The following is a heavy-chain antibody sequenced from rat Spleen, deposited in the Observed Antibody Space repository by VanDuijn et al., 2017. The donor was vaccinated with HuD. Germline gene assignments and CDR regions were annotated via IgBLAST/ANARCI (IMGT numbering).Heavy chain of an antibody. CDR1: GYSITSSYR. V-gene: IGHV3-3*01. D-gene: IGHD4-3*01. CDR2: INSAGST. CDR3: ARSGVNSGSGFDY. Sequence: EVQLQESGPGLVKPSQSLSLTCSVTGYSITSSYRWNWIRKFPGNKLEWMGYINSAGSTNYNPSLKSRISITRDTSKNQFFLQVNSVTTEDTATYYCARSGVNSGSGFDYWGQGVMVTVSS. J-gene: IGHJ2*01.